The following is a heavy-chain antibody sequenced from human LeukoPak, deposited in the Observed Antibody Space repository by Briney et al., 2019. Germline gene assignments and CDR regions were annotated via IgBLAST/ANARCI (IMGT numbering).Heavy chain of an antibody. Sequence: GASVKVSCKASGGTFSSYAISWVRQAPGQGLEWMGRIIPILGIANYAQKFQGRVTITADKSTSTAYMELSSLRSEDTAVYYCAKHQCGWPCALDYWGQGTLVTVSS. CDR2: IIPILGIA. D-gene: IGHD6-19*01. CDR3: AKHQCGWPCALDY. V-gene: IGHV1-69*04. J-gene: IGHJ4*02. CDR1: GGTFSSYA.